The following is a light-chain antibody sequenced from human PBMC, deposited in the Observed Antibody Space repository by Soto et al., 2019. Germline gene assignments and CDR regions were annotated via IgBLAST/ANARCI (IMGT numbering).Light chain of an antibody. CDR1: QRVSSN. CDR3: QQYNNWPRT. Sequence: EIVMTQSPATLSVSPGERATLSCMASQRVSSNLAWYQQKPGQAPRLLIYGASTRATGIPARFSGSGSGTEFTLTISSLQSEDFAVYYWQQYNNWPRTFGQGTKVEIK. V-gene: IGKV3-15*01. CDR2: GAS. J-gene: IGKJ1*01.